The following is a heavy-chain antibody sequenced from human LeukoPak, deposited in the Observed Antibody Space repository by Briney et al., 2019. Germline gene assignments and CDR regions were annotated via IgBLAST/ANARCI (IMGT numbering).Heavy chain of an antibody. CDR3: ARGPGCSGGSCYLDLDY. Sequence: PSETLSLTCTVSGGSISSYYWSWIRQPPGKGLEWIGELNHSGSTNYNPSLKSRVTISVDTSKNQFSLKLSSVTAADTAVYYCARGPGCSGGSCYLDLDYWGQGTLVTVSS. V-gene: IGHV4-34*01. CDR1: GGSISSYY. CDR2: LNHSGST. J-gene: IGHJ4*02. D-gene: IGHD2-15*01.